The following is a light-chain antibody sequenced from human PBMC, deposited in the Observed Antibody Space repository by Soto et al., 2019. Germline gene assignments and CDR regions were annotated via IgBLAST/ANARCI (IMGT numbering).Light chain of an antibody. CDR2: AAS. J-gene: IGKJ3*01. V-gene: IGKV1-8*01. CDR1: QGISSY. CDR3: QQYYSYPPWT. Sequence: IWMTEFPCSFCASTVESSTVTLRASQGISSYLAWYQQKPGKAPKLLIYAASTLQSGVPSRFSGSGSGTDFTLTISCLQSEDFATYYCQQYYSYPPWTFGPGTKVDIK.